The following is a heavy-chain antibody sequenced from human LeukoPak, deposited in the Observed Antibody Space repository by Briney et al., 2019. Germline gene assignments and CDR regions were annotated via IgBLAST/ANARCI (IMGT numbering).Heavy chain of an antibody. D-gene: IGHD3-10*01. CDR2: IYYSGIT. J-gene: IGHJ5*02. V-gene: IGHV4-59*01. CDR1: GGSINSYY. Sequence: SETLSLTCTVSGGSINSYYWSWIRQPPGKGLEWIGYIYYSGITKFDPSLMSRVTISIDTSKNQFSLKLDSVTAADTAVYYCARSSHLWGPGTLVIVSS. CDR3: ARSSHL.